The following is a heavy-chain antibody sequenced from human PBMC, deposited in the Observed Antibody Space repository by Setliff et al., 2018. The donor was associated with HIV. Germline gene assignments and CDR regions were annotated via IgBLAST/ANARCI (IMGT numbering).Heavy chain of an antibody. CDR1: GGSFSGYY. D-gene: IGHD5-12*01. CDR2: INHSGST. V-gene: IGHV4-34*01. J-gene: IGHJ4*02. Sequence: SETLSLTCAVYGGSFSGYYWSWIRQPPGKGLEWIGEINHSGSTNYNPSLKSRVTISTDTSKNQFSLNVRSVTAADSAVCFCAKSSPSIGYISDHWGQGTLVTVSS. CDR3: AKSSPSIGYISDH.